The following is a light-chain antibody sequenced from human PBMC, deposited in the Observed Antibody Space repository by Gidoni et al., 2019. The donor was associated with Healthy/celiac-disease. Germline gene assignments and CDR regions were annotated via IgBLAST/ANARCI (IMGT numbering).Light chain of an antibody. CDR3: QQYGSSPRT. CDR1: QSVSSSY. J-gene: IGKJ2*01. V-gene: IGKV3-20*01. Sequence: TLSCRASQSVSSSYLAWYQQKPGQAPRLLIYGASSRATGIPDRFSGSGSGTDFTLTISRLEPEDFAVYYCQQYGSSPRTFGQGTKLEIK. CDR2: GAS.